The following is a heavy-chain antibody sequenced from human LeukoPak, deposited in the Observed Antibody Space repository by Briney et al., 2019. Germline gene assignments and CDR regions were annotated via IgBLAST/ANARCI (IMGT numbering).Heavy chain of an antibody. CDR1: GFTFSSYA. J-gene: IGHJ4*02. D-gene: IGHD5-12*01. Sequence: PGGSLRLSRAASGFTFSSYAMSWVRQAPGKGLEWVSAISGSGGSTYYADSVKGRFTTSRDNSKNTLYLQMNSQRAEDTAVYYCAGLATMPWYFDYWGQGTLVTVSS. CDR2: ISGSGGST. V-gene: IGHV3-23*01. CDR3: AGLATMPWYFDY.